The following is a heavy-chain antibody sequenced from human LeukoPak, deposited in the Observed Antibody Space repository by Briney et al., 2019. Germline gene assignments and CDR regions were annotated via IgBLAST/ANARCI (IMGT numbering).Heavy chain of an antibody. CDR1: GYTFTSYG. CDR2: ISAYNGNT. CDR3: AKDILAAGLFFDY. J-gene: IGHJ4*02. Sequence: VASVKVSCKASGYTFTSYGISWVRQAPGQGLEWMGWISAYNGNTNYAQKLQGRVTMTTDTSTSTAYMELRSLRSDDTAVYYSAKDILAAGLFFDYWGQGILVTVSS. D-gene: IGHD6-13*01. V-gene: IGHV1-18*01.